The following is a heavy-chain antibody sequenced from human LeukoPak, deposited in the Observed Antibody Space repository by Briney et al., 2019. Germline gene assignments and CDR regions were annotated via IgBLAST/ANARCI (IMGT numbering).Heavy chain of an antibody. CDR2: ISSSSSYI. D-gene: IGHD2-8*01. CDR3: ARRCMAKRSGRAFDI. V-gene: IGHV3-21*01. Sequence: GGSLRLSCAASGFTFSSYSMNWVRQAPGKGLEWVSSISSSSSYIYYADSVKGRFTISRDNAKNSLYLQMNSLRAEDTAVYYCARRCMAKRSGRAFDIWGQGTMVTVSS. J-gene: IGHJ3*02. CDR1: GFTFSSYS.